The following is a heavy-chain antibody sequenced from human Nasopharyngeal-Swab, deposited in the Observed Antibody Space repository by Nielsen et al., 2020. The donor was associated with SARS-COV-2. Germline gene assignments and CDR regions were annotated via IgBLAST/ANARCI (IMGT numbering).Heavy chain of an antibody. V-gene: IGHV3-23*01. CDR3: AKTLSRIAGPPNYFDY. CDR1: GFTFSSYA. CDR2: ISGSGGST. Sequence: GGSLRLSCAASGFTFSSYAMSWVRQAPGKGLEWVSDISGSGGSTYYADSVKGRFTISRDNSKNTLYLQMNSLRAEDTAVYYCAKTLSRIAGPPNYFDYWGQGTLVTVSS. D-gene: IGHD6-6*01. J-gene: IGHJ4*02.